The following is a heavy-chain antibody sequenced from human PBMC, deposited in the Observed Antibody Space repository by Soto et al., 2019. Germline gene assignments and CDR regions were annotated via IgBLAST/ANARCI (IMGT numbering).Heavy chain of an antibody. J-gene: IGHJ5*02. V-gene: IGHV1-3*01. Sequence: ASVKVSCKASGYTFTSYGISWVRQAPGQRLEWMGRINAGNGNTKYSQKFQGRVTITRDTSASTAYMELSSLRSEDTAVYYCAGGVWFGELFWFDPWGQGTLVTVSS. CDR3: AGGVWFGELFWFDP. D-gene: IGHD3-10*01. CDR2: INAGNGNT. CDR1: GYTFTSYG.